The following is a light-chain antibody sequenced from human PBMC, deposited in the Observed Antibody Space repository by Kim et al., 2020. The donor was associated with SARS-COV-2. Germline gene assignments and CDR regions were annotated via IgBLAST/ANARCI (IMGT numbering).Light chain of an antibody. Sequence: PGKSATRSCRASQMFSGTYLAWSHQKPGQPPRLLIYGASSRATGIPDRISGSWSGTDFTLTISRLEPEDFAVYYCQQYGSSSRWTFGQGTKVDIK. CDR1: QMFSGTY. CDR2: GAS. V-gene: IGKV3-20*01. J-gene: IGKJ1*01. CDR3: QQYGSSSRWT.